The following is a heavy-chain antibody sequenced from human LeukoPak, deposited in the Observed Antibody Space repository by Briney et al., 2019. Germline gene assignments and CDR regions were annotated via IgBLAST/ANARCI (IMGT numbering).Heavy chain of an antibody. CDR3: ARHGYCSGGSCYWDY. D-gene: IGHD2-15*01. CDR1: GRSISPFY. V-gene: IGHV4-59*08. J-gene: IGHJ4*02. Sequence: SETLSPTCTVSGRSISPFYWSWIRQPPGKGLEWIAYIYYSGSTAYNPSLKSRVAISVDTSNNQVSLKLSSVTAADTAVYYCARHGYCSGGSCYWDYWGQGTLVTVSS. CDR2: IYYSGST.